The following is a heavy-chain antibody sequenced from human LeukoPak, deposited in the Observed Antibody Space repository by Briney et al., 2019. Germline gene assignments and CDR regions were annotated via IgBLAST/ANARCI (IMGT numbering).Heavy chain of an antibody. D-gene: IGHD3-10*01. V-gene: IGHV3-23*01. CDR2: LSGNGDKT. CDR1: GFAFSTYA. Sequence: GGSLRLSCAASGFAFSTYAMSWVRQAPGKGLEWVSALSGNGDKTFYAGSVRGRFTISRDNSKTRLFLQMYGLRAEDMAVYYCAKDLNYGFDYWGQGTLVTVSS. CDR3: AKDLNYGFDY. J-gene: IGHJ4*02.